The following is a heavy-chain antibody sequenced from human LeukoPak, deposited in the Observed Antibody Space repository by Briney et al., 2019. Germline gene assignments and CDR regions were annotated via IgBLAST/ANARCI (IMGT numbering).Heavy chain of an antibody. J-gene: IGHJ4*02. CDR2: INPNSGVT. CDR3: ATANAATTRLDY. D-gene: IGHD1-1*01. Sequence: GTSVKVSCKASGYTFTGYYMHWVRQAPGQGLEWMGWINPNSGVTNYAQSFQGRVTMTRDTSISTAYMELSSLRSDDTAAYYCATANAATTRLDYWGQGTLVTVSS. V-gene: IGHV1-2*02. CDR1: GYTFTGYY.